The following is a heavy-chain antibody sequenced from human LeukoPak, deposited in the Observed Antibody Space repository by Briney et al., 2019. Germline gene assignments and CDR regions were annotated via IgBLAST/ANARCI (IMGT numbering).Heavy chain of an antibody. V-gene: IGHV4-38-2*02. J-gene: IGHJ4*02. Sequence: SETLSLTCTVSGYSISSGYYWGWIRQPPGKGLEWIGSIYYSGSTYYNPSLKSRVTISVDTSKNQFSLKLSSVTAADTAVYYCARLMGSGYYPYYFDYWGQGTLVTVSS. D-gene: IGHD3-22*01. CDR1: GYSISSGYY. CDR2: IYYSGST. CDR3: ARLMGSGYYPYYFDY.